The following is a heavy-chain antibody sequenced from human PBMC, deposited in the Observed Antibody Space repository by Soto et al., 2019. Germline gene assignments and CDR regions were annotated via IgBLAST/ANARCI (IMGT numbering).Heavy chain of an antibody. D-gene: IGHD3-10*01. CDR1: GYTFTNDD. CDR3: ARGMSDGFGEVS. J-gene: IGHJ5*02. V-gene: IGHV1-8*02. CDR2: MSPNSGNT. Sequence: QVQLVQSGAEVKKPGASVKVSCKTSGYTFTNDDINWVRQAAGQGLEWIGWMSPNSGNTGYAQKFQGRVTLTRDTSISTAYMELSSRRSEDTAVYYCARGMSDGFGEVSWGQGTLVTVSS.